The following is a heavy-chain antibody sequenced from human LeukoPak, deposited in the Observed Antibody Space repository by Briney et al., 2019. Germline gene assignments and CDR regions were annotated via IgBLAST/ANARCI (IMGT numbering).Heavy chain of an antibody. D-gene: IGHD3-10*01. CDR3: ARVSSLWSFDY. V-gene: IGHV3-74*01. Sequence: GRSLRLSCAASGFTFSTHWMHWVRQTPGKGLVWVSRISPDGSRTAYADSVKGRFTISRDNARGTLYLQLNSLGAEDTAVYYCARVSSLWSFDYWGQGTLVTVSS. CDR2: ISPDGSRT. J-gene: IGHJ4*02. CDR1: GFTFSTHW.